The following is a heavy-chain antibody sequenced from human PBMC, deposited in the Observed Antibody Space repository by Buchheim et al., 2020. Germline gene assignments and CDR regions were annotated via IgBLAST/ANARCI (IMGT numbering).Heavy chain of an antibody. CDR3: AKSYCGGDCHFKY. CDR2: ISYDGSLK. D-gene: IGHD2-21*02. Sequence: QVQLVESGGGVVQPGTSLTLSCVASGFTFRTYGIHWVRQAPGKGLEWVAVISYDGSLKYYADSVKGRFTIPRDNSRNTVYMHMNSLRTEDTAVYYCAKSYCGGDCHFKYWGQGTL. V-gene: IGHV3-30*18. J-gene: IGHJ4*02. CDR1: GFTFRTYG.